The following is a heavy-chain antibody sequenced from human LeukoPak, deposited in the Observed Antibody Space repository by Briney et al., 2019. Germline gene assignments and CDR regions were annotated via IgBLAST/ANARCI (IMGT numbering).Heavy chain of an antibody. CDR1: GFTFSTYA. V-gene: IGHV3-23*01. J-gene: IGHJ4*02. D-gene: IGHD4-17*01. CDR2: ISGSGGST. CDR3: AKGRTAYGDYPFDY. Sequence: GGSLRLSCAASGFTFSTYAMSWVRQAPGKGLEWVSGISGSGGSTDFADSVKGRFTISRDNSKNTLYLQLNSLRAEDTAVYYCAKGRTAYGDYPFDYWGRGTLVTVSS.